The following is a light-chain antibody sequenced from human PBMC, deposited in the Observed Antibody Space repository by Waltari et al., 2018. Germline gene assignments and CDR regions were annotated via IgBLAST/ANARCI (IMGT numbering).Light chain of an antibody. J-gene: IGLJ2*01. CDR1: SSDVGGYNY. Sequence: QSALTQPASVSGSPGQSITISCTGTSSDVGGYNYVSWYQKHPGKAPKLLIYDVSNRPSGVSTRVSASKSGNTASLIISGLQAEDEADYYCSSYTSSTTLLLIFGGGTKLTVL. CDR2: DVS. CDR3: SSYTSSTTLLLI. V-gene: IGLV2-14*03.